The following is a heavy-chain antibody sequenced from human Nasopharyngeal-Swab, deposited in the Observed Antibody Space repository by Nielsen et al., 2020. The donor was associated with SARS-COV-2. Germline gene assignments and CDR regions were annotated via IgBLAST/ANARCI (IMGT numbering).Heavy chain of an antibody. D-gene: IGHD3-22*01. CDR1: GYRFISYW. J-gene: IGHJ3*02. Sequence: KVSCKGSGYRFISYWIGWVRQMPGKGLEWMGIIYPGDSDTRYSPSFQGQVTISADKSISTAYLQWSSLKASDTAMYYCARTAIEGGYYRGDAFDIWGQGTMGTVSS. CDR3: ARTAIEGGYYRGDAFDI. V-gene: IGHV5-51*01. CDR2: IYPGDSDT.